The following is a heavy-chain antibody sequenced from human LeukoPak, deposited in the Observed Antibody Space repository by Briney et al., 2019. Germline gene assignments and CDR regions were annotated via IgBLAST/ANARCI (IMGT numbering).Heavy chain of an antibody. J-gene: IGHJ4*02. V-gene: IGHV1-24*01. Sequence: ASVKVSCKVSGYTLTELSMHWVRQAPGKGLEWIGGFDPEDGETIYAQKFQGRVTMTEDTSTDTAYMELSSLRSEDTAVYYCVAGTEYSSSWYYFDYWGQGTLVTVSS. D-gene: IGHD6-13*01. CDR2: FDPEDGET. CDR1: GYTLTELS. CDR3: VAGTEYSSSWYYFDY.